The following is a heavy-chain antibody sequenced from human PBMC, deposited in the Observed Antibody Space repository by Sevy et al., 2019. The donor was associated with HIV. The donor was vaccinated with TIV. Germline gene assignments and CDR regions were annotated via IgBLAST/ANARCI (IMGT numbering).Heavy chain of an antibody. Sequence: GGSLRLSCAASGFTFSSHAMSWVRQAPGKGLEWVSAIIKSGDRTYYADSVKGRFTISRDNSKNTLYPQMNSLRAEDTAVYYCAKDQPGSGWAFDYWGQGTLVTVSS. CDR2: IIKSGDRT. V-gene: IGHV3-23*01. CDR3: AKDQPGSGWAFDY. CDR1: GFTFSSHA. D-gene: IGHD1-26*01. J-gene: IGHJ4*02.